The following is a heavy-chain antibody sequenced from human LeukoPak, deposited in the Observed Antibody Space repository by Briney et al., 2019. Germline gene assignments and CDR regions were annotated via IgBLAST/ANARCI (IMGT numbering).Heavy chain of an antibody. CDR2: INTNTGNP. Sequence: SVKVSCKASGYTFTSYAMKWVRQAPGQGLEGMGWINTNTGNPTYAQGFTGRFVFSVDTHLTTAYLEISSVKGDDTAVYYCERNLRDWRYDAFDIWGQGTMVTVSS. D-gene: IGHD3-9*01. CDR3: ERNLRDWRYDAFDI. V-gene: IGHV7-4-1*02. J-gene: IGHJ3*02. CDR1: GYTFTSYA.